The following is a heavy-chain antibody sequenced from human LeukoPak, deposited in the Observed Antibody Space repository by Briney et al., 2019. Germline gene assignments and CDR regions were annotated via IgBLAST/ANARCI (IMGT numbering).Heavy chain of an antibody. V-gene: IGHV3-30*02. CDR1: GFTFNSYG. D-gene: IGHD6-19*01. CDR2: IPYDENNK. J-gene: IGHJ4*02. Sequence: GGSLRLSCAASGFTFNSYGMHWVRQAPGKGLEWVAFIPYDENNKYYADSVKGRFTISRDNSKNTLLSQMNSLRVEDTAVYYCAKDRAHWGSGWYHDYWGQGTLVTVSS. CDR3: AKDRAHWGSGWYHDY.